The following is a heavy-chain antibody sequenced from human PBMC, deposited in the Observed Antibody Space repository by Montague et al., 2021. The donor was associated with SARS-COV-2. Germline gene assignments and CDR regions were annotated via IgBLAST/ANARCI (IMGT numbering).Heavy chain of an antibody. CDR3: ARQRMGPVTIFGVVVHDRWFDP. D-gene: IGHD3-3*01. CDR2: IYYSGST. CDR1: GGSISSSSYY. Sequence: SETLSLTCTVSGGSISSSSYYWGWIRQPPGKGLEWIGNIYYSGSTYYNPSLKSRVTISVDTSKNQFSLKLSSVTAADTAVYYCARQRMGPVTIFGVVVHDRWFDPWGQGTLVTVSS. J-gene: IGHJ5*02. V-gene: IGHV4-39*01.